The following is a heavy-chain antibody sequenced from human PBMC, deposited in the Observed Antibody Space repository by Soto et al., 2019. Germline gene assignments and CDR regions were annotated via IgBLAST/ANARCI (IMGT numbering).Heavy chain of an antibody. CDR3: ARAPPPFGKLAYCGGDCNSFDY. V-gene: IGHV1-69*13. CDR2: IIPIFGTA. CDR1: GGTFSSYA. Sequence: ASVKVSCKASGGTFSSYAISWVRQAPGQGLEWMGGIIPIFGTANYAQKFQGRVTITADESTSTAYMELSSLRSEDTAVYYCARAPPPFGKLAYCGGDCNSFDYWGQGTLVTVSS. J-gene: IGHJ4*02. D-gene: IGHD2-21*02.